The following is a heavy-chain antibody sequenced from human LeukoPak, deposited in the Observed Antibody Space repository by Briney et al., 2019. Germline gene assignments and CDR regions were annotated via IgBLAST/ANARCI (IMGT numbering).Heavy chain of an antibody. J-gene: IGHJ3*02. D-gene: IGHD2-2*01. CDR1: GGSISSSNW. V-gene: IGHV4-4*02. Sequence: SETLSLTCAVSGGSISSSNWWSWVRQPPGKGLEWIGEIYHSGSTNYNPSLKSRVTISVDKSKNQFSLKLSSVTAADMAVYYCARDLGYCSSTSCYGDAFDIWGQGTMVTVSS. CDR3: ARDLGYCSSTSCYGDAFDI. CDR2: IYHSGST.